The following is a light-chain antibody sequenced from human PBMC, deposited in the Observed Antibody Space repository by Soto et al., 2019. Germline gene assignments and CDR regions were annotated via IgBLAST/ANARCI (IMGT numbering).Light chain of an antibody. J-gene: IGLJ2*01. V-gene: IGLV6-57*03. Sequence: NFMLTQPHSVSESPGKTVTISCTRSSCSIARNYVQWYQQRPGSAPTTLIYEDNQRPSGVPDRFSGSIDSSSNSASLTISGLKTEDEADYYCQSYDSSNPVVFGGGTQLTVL. CDR1: SCSIARNY. CDR2: EDN. CDR3: QSYDSSNPVV.